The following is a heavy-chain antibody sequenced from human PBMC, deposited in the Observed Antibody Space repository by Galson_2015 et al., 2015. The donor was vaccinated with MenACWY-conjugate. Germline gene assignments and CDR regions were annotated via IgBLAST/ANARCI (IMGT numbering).Heavy chain of an antibody. CDR2: ISGRGGST. J-gene: IGHJ6*02. CDR3: AKGGQITIFGVVPYGMDV. Sequence: SLRLSCAASGFTVSSNYMSWVRQAPGKGLEWVSAISGRGGSTYYADSVKGRFTISRDNSKNTLYLQMNSLRAEDTAVYYCAKGGQITIFGVVPYGMDVWGQGTTVTVSS. D-gene: IGHD3-3*01. CDR1: GFTVSSNY. V-gene: IGHV3-23*01.